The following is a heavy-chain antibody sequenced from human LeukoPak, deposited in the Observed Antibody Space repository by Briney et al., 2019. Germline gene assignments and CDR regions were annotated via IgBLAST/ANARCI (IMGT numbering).Heavy chain of an antibody. Sequence: SETLSLTCTVSGDSISSGGYYWSWIRQHPGKGLEWIGYIYYSGTTYYNPSLKSRVTISVDTSKNQFSLKLSSVTAADTAVYYCARDHCSSTSCYQREWYFDFWGQGTLVTVSS. CDR3: ARDHCSSTSCYQREWYFDF. V-gene: IGHV4-31*03. CDR2: IYYSGTT. CDR1: GDSISSGGYY. J-gene: IGHJ4*02. D-gene: IGHD2-2*01.